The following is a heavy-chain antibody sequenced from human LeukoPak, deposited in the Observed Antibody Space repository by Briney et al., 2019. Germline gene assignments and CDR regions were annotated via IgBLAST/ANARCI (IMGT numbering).Heavy chain of an antibody. D-gene: IGHD3-3*01. CDR1: GYTFTGYY. CDR3: ARGAYDFWSGYYTLGY. CDR2: INPNSGGT. Sequence: GASVKVSCKASGYTFTGYYMHWVRQAPGHGLEWMGRINPNSGGTNYAQKFQGRVTMTRDTSISTAYMELSRLRSDDTAVYYCARGAYDFWSGYYTLGYWGQGTLVTVSS. J-gene: IGHJ4*02. V-gene: IGHV1-2*06.